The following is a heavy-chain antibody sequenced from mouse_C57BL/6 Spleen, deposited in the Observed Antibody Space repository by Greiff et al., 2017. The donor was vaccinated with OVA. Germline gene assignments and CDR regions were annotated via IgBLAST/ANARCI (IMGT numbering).Heavy chain of an antibody. CDR2: INPNNGGT. Sequence: VQLQQSGPELVKPGASVKMSCKASGYTFTDYNMHWVKQSHGKSLEWIGYINPNNGGTSYNQKFKGKATLTVNKSSSTAYMELRSLTSEDSAVYYCARDYYGHWYFDVWGTGTTVTVSS. D-gene: IGHD1-1*01. J-gene: IGHJ1*03. V-gene: IGHV1-22*01. CDR3: ARDYYGHWYFDV. CDR1: GYTFTDYN.